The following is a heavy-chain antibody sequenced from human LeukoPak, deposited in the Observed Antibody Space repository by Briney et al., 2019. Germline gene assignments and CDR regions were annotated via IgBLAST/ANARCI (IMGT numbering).Heavy chain of an antibody. CDR3: ARYCSSTSCYMGDDAFDI. V-gene: IGHV1-8*03. J-gene: IGHJ3*02. Sequence: GASVKVSFKASGYTFTSYDINWVRQATGQGLEWMGWMNPNSGNTGYAQKFQGRVTITRNTSISTAYMELSSLRSEDTAVYYCARYCSSTSCYMGDDAFDIWGQGTMVTVSS. D-gene: IGHD2-2*02. CDR2: MNPNSGNT. CDR1: GYTFTSYD.